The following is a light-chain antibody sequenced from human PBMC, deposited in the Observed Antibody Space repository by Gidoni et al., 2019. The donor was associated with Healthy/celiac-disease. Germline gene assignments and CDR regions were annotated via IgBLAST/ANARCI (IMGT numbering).Light chain of an antibody. Sequence: QSVLTQPPSVSAAPGQKVTISCSGSSSNIGNNYVSCYQQLPGTAPKLLIYDNNKRPSGIPDRFSGSKSGTSATLGITGLQTGDEADYYCGTWDSSLIASHVFGTGTKVTVL. CDR2: DNN. CDR3: GTWDSSLIASHV. CDR1: SSNIGNNY. J-gene: IGLJ1*01. V-gene: IGLV1-51*01.